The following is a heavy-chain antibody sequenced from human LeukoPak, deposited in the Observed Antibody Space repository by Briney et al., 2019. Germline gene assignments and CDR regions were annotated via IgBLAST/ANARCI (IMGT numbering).Heavy chain of an antibody. D-gene: IGHD1-26*01. Sequence: GGSLRLSCAASGFTFSNYDMHWVRQAPGKGLEWVAVISYDGSNKYYADSVKGRFTISRDNSKNTLYVQMNSLRAEDTAVYYCAPSGSYRYYFDYWGQGTLVTVSS. CDR2: ISYDGSNK. CDR3: APSGSYRYYFDY. J-gene: IGHJ4*02. V-gene: IGHV3-30-3*01. CDR1: GFTFSNYD.